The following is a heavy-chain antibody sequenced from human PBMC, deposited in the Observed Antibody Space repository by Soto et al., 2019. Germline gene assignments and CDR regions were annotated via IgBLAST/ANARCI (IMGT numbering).Heavy chain of an antibody. D-gene: IGHD7-27*01. CDR3: AKWGNDWGYYYYGFNV. CDR2: VTGSGGST. J-gene: IGHJ6*02. CDR1: GFTFSSYD. V-gene: IGHV3-23*01. Sequence: GSLRLSCAASGFTFSSYDMSWVCQAPGKGLEWVATVTGSGGSTYYADSVKGRFTISRDNSKNTLYLQMNSLRADDTALYYCAKWGNDWGYYYYGFNVWGQGTTVTVSS.